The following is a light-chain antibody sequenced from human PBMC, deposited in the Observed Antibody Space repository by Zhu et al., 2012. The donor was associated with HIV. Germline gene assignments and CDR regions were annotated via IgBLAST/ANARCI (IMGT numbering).Light chain of an antibody. V-gene: IGKV3-20*01. CDR3: QQYGSSPLT. CDR1: QSVSSGY. Sequence: EIVLTQSPGTLSLSPGDGATLSCRASQSVSSGYVAWYQQKPGQAPSLLIYGASSRATGIPDRFSGSGSGTDFTLIISRLGPEDFAVYYCQQYGSSPLTFGGGTKVEIK. J-gene: IGKJ4*01. CDR2: GAS.